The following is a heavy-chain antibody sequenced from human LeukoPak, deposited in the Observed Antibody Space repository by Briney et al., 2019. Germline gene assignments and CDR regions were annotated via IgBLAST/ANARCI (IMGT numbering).Heavy chain of an antibody. D-gene: IGHD6-19*01. V-gene: IGHV3-74*01. CDR2: INSDGSRT. J-gene: IGHJ4*02. CDR1: GFTFSNYW. Sequence: PGGSLRLSCAASGFTFSNYWMHWVRQAPGKGLVWVSRINSDGSRTNYADSVKGRFTISRDNAKKTLYMQMNSLRAEDTAVYYCARDVVAGSFDYWDQGTLVTVSS. CDR3: ARDVVAGSFDY.